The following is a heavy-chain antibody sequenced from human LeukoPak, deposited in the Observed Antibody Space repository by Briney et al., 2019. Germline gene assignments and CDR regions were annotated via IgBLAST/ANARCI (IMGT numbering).Heavy chain of an antibody. J-gene: IGHJ3*02. CDR1: GYTFTSYD. Sequence: ASVKVSCKASGYTFTSYDINWVRQATGQGLEWMGWMNPNSGNTGYAQKFQGGVTITRNTSISTAYMELSSLRSEDTAVYYCARGPYPDAFDIWGQGTMVTVSS. D-gene: IGHD2-2*01. V-gene: IGHV1-8*03. CDR3: ARGPYPDAFDI. CDR2: MNPNSGNT.